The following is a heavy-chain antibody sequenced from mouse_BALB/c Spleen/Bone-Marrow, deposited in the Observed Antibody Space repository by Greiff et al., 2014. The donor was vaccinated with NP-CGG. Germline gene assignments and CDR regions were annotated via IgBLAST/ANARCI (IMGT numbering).Heavy chain of an antibody. CDR3: AREGVDYLDY. CDR2: INPYNDAT. Sequence: EVQLQQSGPELVKPGASVKMSCKASGYTFTSYVIHWVKQKPGQGLEWIGYINPYNDATKFNERYKGKATLTSDKSSSTAYMVLSSLTSEDSAVYYYAREGVDYLDYWGQGTTLTVSS. J-gene: IGHJ2*01. V-gene: IGHV1-14*01. CDR1: GYTFTSYV.